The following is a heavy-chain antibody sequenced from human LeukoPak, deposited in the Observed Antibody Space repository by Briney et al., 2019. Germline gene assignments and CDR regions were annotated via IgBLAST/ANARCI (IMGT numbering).Heavy chain of an antibody. CDR3: EKDRMLRNPNVLTFGELLY. CDR2: IRYDGSNK. D-gene: IGHD3-16*01. J-gene: IGHJ4*02. CDR1: GFTFSSYG. Sequence: PGGSLRLSCAASGFTFSSYGMHWVRQAPGKGLEWVAFIRYDGSNKYYADSVKGRFTISRDNSKNTLYLQMNSLRAEDTAVYYCEKDRMLRNPNVLTFGELLYWGQGTLVTVSS. V-gene: IGHV3-30*02.